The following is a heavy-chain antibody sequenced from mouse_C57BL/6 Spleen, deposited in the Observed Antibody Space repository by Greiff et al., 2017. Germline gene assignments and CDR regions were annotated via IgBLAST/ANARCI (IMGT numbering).Heavy chain of an antibody. J-gene: IGHJ2*01. CDR2: IYPRDGST. Sequence: QVQLKESGPELVKPGASVKLSCKASGYTFTSYDINWVKQRPGQGLEWIGWIYPRDGSTKYNEKFKGKATLTVDTSSSTAYMELHSLTSEDSAVYFCARSGGQYYFDYWGQGTTLTVSS. CDR1: GYTFTSYD. D-gene: IGHD1-1*02. CDR3: ARSGGQYYFDY. V-gene: IGHV1-85*01.